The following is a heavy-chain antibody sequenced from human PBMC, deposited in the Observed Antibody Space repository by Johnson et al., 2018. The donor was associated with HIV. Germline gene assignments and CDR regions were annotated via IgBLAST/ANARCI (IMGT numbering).Heavy chain of an antibody. CDR3: AKDDNLGFWYSDAFDV. CDR1: GFTFANYG. V-gene: IGHV3-30*02. D-gene: IGHD2-15*01. Sequence: QVQLVESGGGVVQPGESLRLSCAASGFTFANYGMHWVRQAPGKGLEWVAFTAHDESITHYADSVKGRFTMSRDNSKSTLNLQMNSLRAVDTAIYYCAKDDNLGFWYSDAFDVWGQGTVVTVSS. CDR2: TAHDESIT. J-gene: IGHJ3*01.